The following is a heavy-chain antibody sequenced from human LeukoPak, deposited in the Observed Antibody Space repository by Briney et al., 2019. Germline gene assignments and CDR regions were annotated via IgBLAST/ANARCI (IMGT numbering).Heavy chain of an antibody. V-gene: IGHV4-34*12. CDR2: IFYGGNT. CDR1: GGSFSSYY. Sequence: SETLSLTCAVYGGSFSSYYWGWIRQPPGKGLEWIGGIFYGGNTYYNPSLKSRVTIPVDTSKNQFSLRLSSVTAADTAVYYCARRQQLVGFDYWGQGTLVTVSS. J-gene: IGHJ4*02. D-gene: IGHD6-13*01. CDR3: ARRQQLVGFDY.